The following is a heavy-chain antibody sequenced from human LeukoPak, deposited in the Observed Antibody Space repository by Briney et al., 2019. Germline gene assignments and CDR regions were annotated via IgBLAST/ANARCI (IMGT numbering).Heavy chain of an antibody. Sequence: ASVKVSCKASGYSFPSSYIHWVRQAPGHGLEWMGIINPSGGNTSYAQKFQGRVTMTRDTSTSTVYMELSSLRSEDTAVYYCARANDYGEPHFDYWGQGTLVTVPS. CDR2: INPSGGNT. J-gene: IGHJ4*02. CDR1: GYSFPSSY. D-gene: IGHD4-17*01. V-gene: IGHV1-46*01. CDR3: ARANDYGEPHFDY.